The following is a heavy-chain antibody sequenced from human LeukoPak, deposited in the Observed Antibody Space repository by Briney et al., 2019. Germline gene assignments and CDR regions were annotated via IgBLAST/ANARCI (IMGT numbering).Heavy chain of an antibody. CDR1: GYTFTKYY. V-gene: IGHV1-46*01. CDR3: ARGAPVRFDFSSGLMALFDP. J-gene: IGHJ5*02. Sequence: ASVKFSCKASGYTFTKYYVHWVRQAPGQGLEWMGIINPSCGSANYAQKFQGRVTMTRDTSTSTVYMELSSLRSEDTAVYFCARGAPVRFDFSSGLMALFDPWGQGTLVPVSS. D-gene: IGHD3-3*01. CDR2: INPSCGSA.